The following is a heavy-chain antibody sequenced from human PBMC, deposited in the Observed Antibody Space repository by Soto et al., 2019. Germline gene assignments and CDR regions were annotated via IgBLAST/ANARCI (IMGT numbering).Heavy chain of an antibody. CDR3: AKDLVLLRS. J-gene: IGHJ5*02. V-gene: IGHV3-23*01. Sequence: GGSLRLSCAASGVTFSSFAMAWVREAPGRGLEWISGISGSGGTTYDADSVKGRFIISRDNSKNTLYLQMNSLRAEDTAIYYCAKDLVLLRSWGQGTLVTVSS. CDR1: GVTFSSFA. CDR2: ISGSGGTT. D-gene: IGHD1-26*01.